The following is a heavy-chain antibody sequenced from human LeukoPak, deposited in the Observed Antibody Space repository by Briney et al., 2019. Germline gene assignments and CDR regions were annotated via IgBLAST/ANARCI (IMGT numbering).Heavy chain of an antibody. D-gene: IGHD4-17*01. J-gene: IGHJ6*03. V-gene: IGHV4-31*03. CDR1: GGSISSRGYY. CDR3: ARYGDFGTFGYSYLDF. Sequence: NPSETLSLTCTVSGGSISSRGYYWSWIRQHPRKGLEWIGYIFYSGATHYNPSLKSRVAITLDTSENQFSLELTSVTAADTVVYYCARYGDFGTFGYSYLDFWGKGTTITVSS. CDR2: IFYSGAT.